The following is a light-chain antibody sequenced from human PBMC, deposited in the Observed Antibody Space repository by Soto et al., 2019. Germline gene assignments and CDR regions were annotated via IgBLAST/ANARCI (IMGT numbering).Light chain of an antibody. CDR3: CSYAGGYTHAV. V-gene: IGLV2-11*01. Sequence: QSVLTQPRSVSGPPGQSVSISCSGTSSDVGTYNYVSWYQQHPGKAPKLMIYDVSKRPSGVPDRFSGSKSGNTASLTISGLQAEDEADYYRCSYAGGYTHAVFGGGTKLTVL. J-gene: IGLJ2*01. CDR2: DVS. CDR1: SSDVGTYNY.